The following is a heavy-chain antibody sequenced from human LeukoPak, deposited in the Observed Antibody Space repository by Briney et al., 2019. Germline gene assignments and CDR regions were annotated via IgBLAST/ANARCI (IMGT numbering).Heavy chain of an antibody. V-gene: IGHV3-23*01. CDR1: GFTFSSHD. CDR2: IGGRDSEQ. CDR3: AREGQYCSTGWQFDY. D-gene: IGHD2-2*01. Sequence: PGGSLRLSCAGSGFTFSSHDIIWVRQAPGKGLEWVSAIGGRDSEQHYAASVKGRFTISRDNSKNTVYLHMSSLRVEDTAKYYCAREGQYCSTGWQFDYWGQGILVTVS. J-gene: IGHJ4*02.